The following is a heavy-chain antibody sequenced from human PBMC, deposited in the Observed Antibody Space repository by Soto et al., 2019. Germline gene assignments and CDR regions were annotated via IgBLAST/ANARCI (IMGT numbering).Heavy chain of an antibody. V-gene: IGHV4-59*01. CDR1: GGSISSYY. J-gene: IGHJ4*02. CDR3: ARVAEGYTVDY. CDR2: IYYSGST. D-gene: IGHD6-13*01. Sequence: PSETLSLTCTVSGGSISSYYWSWIRQPPGKGLEWIGYIYYSGSTNYNPSLKSRVTISVDTSKNQFSLKLSSVTAADTAVYYCARVAEGYTVDYWGQGTLVTVSS.